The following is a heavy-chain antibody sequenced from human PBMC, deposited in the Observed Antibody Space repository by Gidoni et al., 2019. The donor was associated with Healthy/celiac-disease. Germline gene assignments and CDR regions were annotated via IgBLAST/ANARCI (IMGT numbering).Heavy chain of an antibody. J-gene: IGHJ5*02. Sequence: QVQLVQSGAEVKKPGASLKVSCKASGCTFSSYSISWVRQAPGQGLEWMGGIIPIFGTANYVQKFEGRVTITADESTSTAYMELSSLRSEDTAVYYCSGCSSTSCKFDPWGQGTLVTVSS. D-gene: IGHD2-2*01. CDR3: SGCSSTSCKFDP. CDR1: GCTFSSYS. V-gene: IGHV1-69*01. CDR2: IIPIFGTA.